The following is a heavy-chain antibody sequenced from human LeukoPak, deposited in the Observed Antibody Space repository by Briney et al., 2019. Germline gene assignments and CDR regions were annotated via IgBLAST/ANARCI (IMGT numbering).Heavy chain of an antibody. CDR1: GGSFSGYY. V-gene: IGHV4-34*01. J-gene: IGHJ6*03. CDR3: ARGKCSSTSCRYYYYYYYMDV. D-gene: IGHD2-2*01. CDR2: INHSGST. Sequence: SETLSLTCAVYGGSFSGYYWSWIRQPPGKGLEWIGEINHSGSTNYNPSLKSRVTISVDTTKNQFSLKLSSVTAADTAVYYCARGKCSSTSCRYYYYYYYMDVWGKGTTVTVSS.